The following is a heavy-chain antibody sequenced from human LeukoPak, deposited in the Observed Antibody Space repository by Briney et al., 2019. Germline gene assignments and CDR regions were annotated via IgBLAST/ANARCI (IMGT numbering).Heavy chain of an antibody. J-gene: IGHJ4*02. CDR3: AKDDADYDFWSGYPYYFDY. Sequence: GGSLRLSCAASGFTFSSYAMSWVRQAPGQGLEWVSAISGSGGSTYYADSVKGRFTISRDNSKNTLYLQMNSLRAEDTAVYYCAKDDADYDFWSGYPYYFDYWGQGTLVTVSS. V-gene: IGHV3-23*01. CDR1: GFTFSSYA. CDR2: ISGSGGST. D-gene: IGHD3-3*01.